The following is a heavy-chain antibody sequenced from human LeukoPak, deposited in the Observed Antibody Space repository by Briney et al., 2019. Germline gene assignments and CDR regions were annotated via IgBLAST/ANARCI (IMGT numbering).Heavy chain of an antibody. Sequence: GGSLRLSCAASGFTFSSYSMNWVRQAPGKGLEWVSYISSSSSTIYYAGSVKGRFTISRDNAKNSLYLQMNSLRAEDTAVYYCARDYYDSSGYYWRDYWGQGTLVTVSS. J-gene: IGHJ4*02. V-gene: IGHV3-48*01. D-gene: IGHD3-22*01. CDR2: ISSSSSTI. CDR1: GFTFSSYS. CDR3: ARDYYDSSGYYWRDY.